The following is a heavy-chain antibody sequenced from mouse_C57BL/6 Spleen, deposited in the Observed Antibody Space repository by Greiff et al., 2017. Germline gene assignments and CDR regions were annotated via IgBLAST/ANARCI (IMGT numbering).Heavy chain of an antibody. CDR2: ISSGGSYT. Sequence: DVKLVESGGDLVKPGGSLKLSCAASGFTFSSYGMSWVRQTPDKRLEWVATISSGGSYTYYPDSVKGRFTISRDNAKNTLYLQMSSLKSEDTAMYYCARRGYDYDGDAMDYWGQGTSVTVSS. V-gene: IGHV5-6*02. D-gene: IGHD2-4*01. J-gene: IGHJ4*01. CDR3: ARRGYDYDGDAMDY. CDR1: GFTFSSYG.